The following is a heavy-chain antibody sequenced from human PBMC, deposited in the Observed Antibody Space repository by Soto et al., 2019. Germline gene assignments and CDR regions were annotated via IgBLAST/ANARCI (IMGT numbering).Heavy chain of an antibody. D-gene: IGHD2-2*01. CDR1: GGSISSGDYY. Sequence: PSETLSLTCTVSGGSISSGDYYWSWIRQPPGKGLEWIGYIYYSGSTYYNPSLKSRVTISVDTSKNQFSLKLSSVTAADTAVYYCARGRLGDVVVPAAMFSWFDPWGQGTLVTVSS. J-gene: IGHJ5*02. V-gene: IGHV4-30-4*01. CDR2: IYYSGST. CDR3: ARGRLGDVVVPAAMFSWFDP.